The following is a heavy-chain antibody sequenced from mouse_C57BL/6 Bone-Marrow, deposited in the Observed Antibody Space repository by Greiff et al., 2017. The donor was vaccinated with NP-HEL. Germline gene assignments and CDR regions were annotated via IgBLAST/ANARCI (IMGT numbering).Heavy chain of an antibody. CDR3: ARLYYGSRGYWYFDV. V-gene: IGHV14-2*01. CDR2: IDPEDGET. D-gene: IGHD1-1*01. J-gene: IGHJ1*03. Sequence: VQLQQSGAELVKPGASVKLSCTASGFNIKDYYMHWVKQRTEQGLEWIGRIDPEDGETKYAPKFPGKATITADTSSNTAYLQLSSLTSEDTAVYYCARLYYGSRGYWYFDVWGTGTTVTVSS. CDR1: GFNIKDYY.